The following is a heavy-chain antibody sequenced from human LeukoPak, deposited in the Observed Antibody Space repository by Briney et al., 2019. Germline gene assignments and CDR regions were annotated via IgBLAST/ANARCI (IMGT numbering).Heavy chain of an antibody. CDR2: IRYDGSNK. CDR3: ASGLSGMHLDY. J-gene: IGHJ4*02. V-gene: IGHV3-30*02. D-gene: IGHD2-8*01. CDR1: GFTFSSYG. Sequence: GGSLRLSRAASGFTFSSYGMHWVRQAPGKGLEWVAFIRYDGSNKYYADSVKGRFTISRDNSKNTLYLQMNSLRAEDTAVYYCASGLSGMHLDYWGQGTLVTVSS.